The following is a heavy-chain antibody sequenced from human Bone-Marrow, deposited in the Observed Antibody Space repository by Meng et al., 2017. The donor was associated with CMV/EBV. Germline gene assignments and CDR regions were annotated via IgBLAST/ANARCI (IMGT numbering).Heavy chain of an antibody. V-gene: IGHV1-8*03. CDR2: MNPNSGNT. D-gene: IGHD2-2*02. J-gene: IGHJ4*02. CDR3: ARVLKGYCSSTSCYTLGY. CDR1: GYTFTSYD. Sequence: ASVKVSCKASGYTFTSYDINWVRQATGQGLERMGWMNPNSGNTGYAQKFQGRVTITRNTSISTAYMELSSLRSEDTAVYYCARVLKGYCSSTSCYTLGYWGQGTLVTVSS.